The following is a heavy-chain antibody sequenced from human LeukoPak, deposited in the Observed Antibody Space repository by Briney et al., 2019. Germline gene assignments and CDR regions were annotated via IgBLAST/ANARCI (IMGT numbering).Heavy chain of an antibody. J-gene: IGHJ4*02. D-gene: IGHD2/OR15-2a*01. CDR2: IKIGEGAT. CDR3: SRSYHSTSWYYFDH. CDR1: GYTFSSFG. V-gene: IGHV1-18*01. Sequence: ASVKVSCKTSGYTFSSFGITWVRQAPGQGPEWMGWIKIGEGATHCAQKFQDRVSITRDLSSNTAFLELRNLRSDDTAVYFCSRSYHSTSWYYFDHWGQGTLVTVSS.